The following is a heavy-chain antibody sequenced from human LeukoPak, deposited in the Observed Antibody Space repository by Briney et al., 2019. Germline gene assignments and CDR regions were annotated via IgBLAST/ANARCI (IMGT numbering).Heavy chain of an antibody. Sequence: GGSLRLSCAASGFTVSSKYMSWVRQAPGKGLEWLSVIYNSGGIYYADSVKGRFTISRDNSKNTLYLQMNSLRVEDTAVYFCARDCSASCSDYYPLGYWGQGTLVTVSS. CDR2: IYNSGGI. CDR1: GFTVSSKY. V-gene: IGHV3-66*01. D-gene: IGHD3-22*01. J-gene: IGHJ4*02. CDR3: ARDCSASCSDYYPLGY.